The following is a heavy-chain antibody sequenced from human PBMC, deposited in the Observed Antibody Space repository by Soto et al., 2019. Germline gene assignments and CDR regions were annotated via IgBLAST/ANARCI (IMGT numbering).Heavy chain of an antibody. V-gene: IGHV1-3*04. J-gene: IGHJ4*02. D-gene: IGHD6-19*01. CDR3: ARDLVAGTLDY. Sequence: GSEKVSCKASGYPFSNYAVQWVREAPGQSLEWMGWINTGNGNTKYSQKFQGSVTITRDTSATIAYMELSSLRSEDTAVYYCARDLVAGTLDYWGQGTQVTAPQ. CDR1: GYPFSNYA. CDR2: INTGNGNT.